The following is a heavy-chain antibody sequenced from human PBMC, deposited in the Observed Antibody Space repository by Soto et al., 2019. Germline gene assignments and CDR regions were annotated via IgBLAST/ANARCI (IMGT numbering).Heavy chain of an antibody. J-gene: IGHJ6*02. CDR1: GGSISSYY. CDR3: ARDQFWTTLGMDV. Sequence: ETLSLTCTVSGGSISSYYWSWIRQPPGKGLEWIGYIYYSGSTNYNPSLKSRVTISVDTSKNQFSLKLSSVTAADTAVYYCARDQFWTTLGMDVWGQGTTVTVSS. V-gene: IGHV4-59*01. CDR2: IYYSGST. D-gene: IGHD4-17*01.